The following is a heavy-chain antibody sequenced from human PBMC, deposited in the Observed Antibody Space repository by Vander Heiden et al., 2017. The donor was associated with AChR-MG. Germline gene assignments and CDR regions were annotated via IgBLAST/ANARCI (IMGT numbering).Heavy chain of an antibody. J-gene: IGHJ3*02. CDR2: ISGSGGST. V-gene: IGHV3-23*01. Sequence: EVQLLESGGGLVQPGGSLRLSCAASGFTFSSYAMSWVRQAPGKGLEWVSAISGSGGSTYYADSVKGRFTISRDNSKNTLYLQMNSLRAEDTAVYYCAKLKYYYDSSATRRVGAFDIWGQGTMVTVSS. D-gene: IGHD3-22*01. CDR1: GFTFSSYA. CDR3: AKLKYYYDSSATRRVGAFDI.